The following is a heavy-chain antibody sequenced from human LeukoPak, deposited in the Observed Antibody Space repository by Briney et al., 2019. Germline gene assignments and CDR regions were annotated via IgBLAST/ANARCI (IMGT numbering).Heavy chain of an antibody. D-gene: IGHD2-15*01. CDR1: GFTFSTYS. CDR2: ISSGNSTI. V-gene: IGHV3-48*04. Sequence: PGGSLRLSCAASGFTFSTYSMNWVRQAPGKGLEWVSYISSGNSTIYYADSVKGRFTISRDNAKNSLYLQMNSLRAEDTAVYYCARVIVNYNYMDVWGKGTTVTISS. J-gene: IGHJ6*03. CDR3: ARVIVNYNYMDV.